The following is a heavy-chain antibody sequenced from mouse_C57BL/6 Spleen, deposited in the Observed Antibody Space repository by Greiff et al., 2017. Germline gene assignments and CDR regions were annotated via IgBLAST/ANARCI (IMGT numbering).Heavy chain of an antibody. CDR2: ILPGSGST. V-gene: IGHV1-9*01. Sequence: QVQLKESGAELMKPGASVKLSCKATGYTFTGYCIEWVKQRPGHGLEWIGEILPGSGSTTYNEKFKGKATFTADTSSNTAYMQLSSLTTEDSAIYYCASQTAQTKEWFAYWGQGTLVTVSA. J-gene: IGHJ3*01. CDR3: ASQTAQTKEWFAY. CDR1: GYTFTGYC. D-gene: IGHD3-2*02.